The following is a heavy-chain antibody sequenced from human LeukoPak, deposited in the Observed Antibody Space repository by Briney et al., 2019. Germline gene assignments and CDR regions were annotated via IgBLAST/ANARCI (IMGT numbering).Heavy chain of an antibody. D-gene: IGHD2-8*01. Sequence: PSETLSLTCTVAGGSISGHYWSWIRQPPGKGLEWIGYIYYSGSTNCNPSLRSRVTISVDTSKNQFSLKLTSVTAADTAVYYCARRYGTSGWIDYWGQGTLVTVSS. J-gene: IGHJ4*02. CDR2: IYYSGST. CDR1: GGSISGHY. CDR3: ARRYGTSGWIDY. V-gene: IGHV4-59*11.